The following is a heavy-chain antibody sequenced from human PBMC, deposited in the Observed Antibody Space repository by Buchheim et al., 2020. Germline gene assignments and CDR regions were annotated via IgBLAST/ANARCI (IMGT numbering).Heavy chain of an antibody. V-gene: IGHV1-8*01. CDR1: GYTFTSYD. D-gene: IGHD3-10*01. J-gene: IGHJ2*01. Sequence: QVQLVQSGAEVKKPGASVKVSCKASGYTFTSYDINWVRQATGQGLEWMGWMNPNSGNTGYAQKFQGRVTMTRNTSISTAYMELHSLQSADKAVYCCAGGLVPFRITMGRGNLGGLGGR. CDR2: MNPNSGNT. CDR3: AGGLVPFRITMGRGNLGGL.